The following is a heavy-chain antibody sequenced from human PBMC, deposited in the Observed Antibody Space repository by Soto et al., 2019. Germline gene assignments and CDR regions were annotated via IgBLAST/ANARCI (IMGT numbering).Heavy chain of an antibody. CDR3: AKGILANPPGTRVFDV. CDR2: IASGGGT. Sequence: EVQLLESGGGLVQPGGSLRLSCAASGFTFGSYAMSWVRQAPGKGLERVSTIASGGGTYYADSVRGLFTISSDNSNNALYLQMTRLRAGDTAVYDCAKGILANPPGTRVFDVWGQGTMVIVSS. J-gene: IGHJ3*01. V-gene: IGHV3-23*01. D-gene: IGHD6-13*01. CDR1: GFTFGSYA.